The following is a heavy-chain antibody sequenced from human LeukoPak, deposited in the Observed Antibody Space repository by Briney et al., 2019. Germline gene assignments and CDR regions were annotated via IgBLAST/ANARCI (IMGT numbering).Heavy chain of an antibody. Sequence: PGGSLRLSCAASGFRFSDYDLHWVRQTPGKGLEWVAVISFDGNDKYYADYVKGRFTIFRDNSRNTMYLQMSSLRAEDTAVFYCARPSDDHSWERTAFNLWGQGTVVTVSP. CDR1: GFRFSDYD. D-gene: IGHD1-26*01. V-gene: IGHV3-30*04. CDR2: ISFDGNDK. CDR3: ARPSDDHSWERTAFNL. J-gene: IGHJ3*01.